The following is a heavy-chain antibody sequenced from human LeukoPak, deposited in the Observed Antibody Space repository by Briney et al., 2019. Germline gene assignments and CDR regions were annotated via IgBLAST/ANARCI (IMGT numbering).Heavy chain of an antibody. Sequence: GGSLRLSCAASGFTFSSYAMSWVCQAPGKGLEWVSAISGSGGSTYYADSVKGRFTISRDNSKNTLYLQMNSLRAEDTAVYYCAKRLLWFGELTSFDYWGQGTLVTVSS. CDR1: GFTFSSYA. J-gene: IGHJ4*02. V-gene: IGHV3-23*01. CDR3: AKRLLWFGELTSFDY. D-gene: IGHD3-10*01. CDR2: ISGSGGST.